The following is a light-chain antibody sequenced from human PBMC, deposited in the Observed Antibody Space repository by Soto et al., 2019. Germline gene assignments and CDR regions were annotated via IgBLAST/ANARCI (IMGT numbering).Light chain of an antibody. Sequence: IVITQSPDSLAVSLFESATIKCMAIHSLLYTSKRKNYLAWYQQKAGQPPKLLISWASTRESGVPDRFSGSGSGTDFTLTISSLQAEDVATYYRQQYYSGRTFGQGTKVDIK. V-gene: IGKV4-1*01. CDR3: QQYYSGRT. CDR1: HSLLYTSKRKNY. J-gene: IGKJ1*01. CDR2: WAS.